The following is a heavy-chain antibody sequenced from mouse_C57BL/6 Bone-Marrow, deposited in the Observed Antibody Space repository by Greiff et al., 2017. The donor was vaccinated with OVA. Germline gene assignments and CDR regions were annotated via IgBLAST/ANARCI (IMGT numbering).Heavy chain of an antibody. CDR3: ARDSSGLYYAMDY. CDR2: INYDGSST. J-gene: IGHJ4*01. V-gene: IGHV5-16*01. D-gene: IGHD3-2*02. CDR1: GFTFSDYY. Sequence: EVQLVESEGGLVQPGSSMKLSCTASGFTFSDYYMAWVRQVPEKGLEWVANINYDGSSTYYLDSLKSRFIISRDNAKNILYLQMSSLKSEDTATYYCARDSSGLYYAMDYWGQGTSVTVSS.